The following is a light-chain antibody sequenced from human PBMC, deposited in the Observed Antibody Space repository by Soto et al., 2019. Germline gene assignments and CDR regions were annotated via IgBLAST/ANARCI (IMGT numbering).Light chain of an antibody. CDR1: QSVSSN. Sequence: EMVMTQSPATLSVSPGERATLSCRASQSVSSNLAWYRQEPGQAPRLLIYGASTRATGIPARFSGSGSGTPFTLTISSLQSEDFAVYYCQQYNNWPRTFGQGTKVEIK. V-gene: IGKV3-15*01. J-gene: IGKJ1*01. CDR3: QQYNNWPRT. CDR2: GAS.